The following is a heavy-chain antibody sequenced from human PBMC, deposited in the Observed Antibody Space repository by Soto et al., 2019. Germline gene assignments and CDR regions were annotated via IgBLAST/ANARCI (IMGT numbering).Heavy chain of an antibody. D-gene: IGHD3-10*01. Sequence: ASVKVSCKASGGTFSSYAISWVRQAPGQGLEWMGGIIPIFGTANYAQKFQGRVTITADESTSTAYMELSSLRSEDTAVYYCATIYGSGSYYFDYWGQGTLVTVSS. J-gene: IGHJ4*02. CDR3: ATIYGSGSYYFDY. CDR2: IIPIFGTA. V-gene: IGHV1-69*13. CDR1: GGTFSSYA.